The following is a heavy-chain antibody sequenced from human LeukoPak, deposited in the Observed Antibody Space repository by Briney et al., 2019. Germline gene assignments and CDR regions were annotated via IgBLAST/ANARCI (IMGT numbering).Heavy chain of an antibody. CDR1: GFTFRKYW. CDR2: IAANGNDK. Sequence: GGSLRLSCAASGFTFRKYWMAWVRQAPGRGLEWVATIAANGNDKDYENALQGRFTISRDNTRNSLSLRIDSLRAEDTAQYYCAREVFFQFDNWGQGALVTVSS. J-gene: IGHJ4*02. V-gene: IGHV3-7*03. CDR3: AREVFFQFDN.